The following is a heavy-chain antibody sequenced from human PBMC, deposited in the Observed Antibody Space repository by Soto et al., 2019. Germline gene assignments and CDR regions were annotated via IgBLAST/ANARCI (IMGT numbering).Heavy chain of an antibody. CDR1: GFSFINAW. CDR3: IHGSGWYDY. CDR2: IKSKTFGETT. D-gene: IGHD6-19*01. V-gene: IGHV3-15*01. J-gene: IGHJ4*02. Sequence: EVQLVESGGGLVKPGGSLRLSCAASGFSFINAWMSWVRQGPGKGLEWVGLIKSKTFGETTDYSAPVKGRFTISRDDSKNTLYLQLNNLKFEDTAVYYCIHGSGWYDYWGRGTLVTVSS.